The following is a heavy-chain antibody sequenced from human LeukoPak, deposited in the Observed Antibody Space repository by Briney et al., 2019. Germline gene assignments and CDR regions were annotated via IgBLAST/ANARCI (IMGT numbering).Heavy chain of an antibody. J-gene: IGHJ3*02. CDR1: GLTFSSYW. CDR2: IKQDGSDK. V-gene: IGHV3-7*01. CDR3: ASLKTTVAHAGDAYGI. D-gene: IGHD4-11*01. Sequence: QPGGSLRLSCAASGLTFSSYWMSWVRQVPGKGLEWVANIKQDGSDKYYVDSVKGRFTISRDNAKNSLYLQMNSLGAEDTAMYYCASLKTTVAHAGDAYGIWGQGTMVTVSS.